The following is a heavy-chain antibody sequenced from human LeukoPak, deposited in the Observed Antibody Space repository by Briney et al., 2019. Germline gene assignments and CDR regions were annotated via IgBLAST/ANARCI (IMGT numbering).Heavy chain of an antibody. CDR1: GFTFSSYA. CDR3: ARISHSGWYEFDY. CDR2: ISYDGSNK. J-gene: IGHJ4*02. Sequence: PGGSLRLSCAASGFTFSSYAMHWVRQAPGKGLEWVAVISYDGSNKYYADSVKGRFTISRDNSKNTLYLQMNSLRAEDTAVYYCARISHSGWYEFDYWGQGTLVTVSS. V-gene: IGHV3-30-3*01. D-gene: IGHD6-19*01.